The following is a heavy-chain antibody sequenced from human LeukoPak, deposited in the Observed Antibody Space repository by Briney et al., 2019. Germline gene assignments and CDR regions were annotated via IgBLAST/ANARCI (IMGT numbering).Heavy chain of an antibody. V-gene: IGHV4-4*07. CDR3: ARDGYCSSSTCYDY. J-gene: IGHJ4*02. CDR2: IYSTGST. Sequence: PSETLSLSCTVSGGSISSHYWSWIRQPAGKGLEWVGRIYSTGSTNYNPSLKSRVTMSVDTSKNQFSLKLSSVTAAITAVYYCARDGYCSSSTCYDYWGQGTLVTVYS. D-gene: IGHD2-2*01. CDR1: GGSISSHY.